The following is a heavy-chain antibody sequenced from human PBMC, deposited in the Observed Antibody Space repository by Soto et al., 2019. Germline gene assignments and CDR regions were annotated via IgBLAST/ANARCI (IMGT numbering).Heavy chain of an antibody. CDR1: GFSVSDSS. Sequence: EVQLVETGGGLIQPGGSLRLSCEVSGFSVSDSSMSWVRQAPGKGLEWVSGFYRGGSTDYADSVKGRGTVSRDTFKNTLVLQMDSLTVEDTAVYFCARDLCWNDLLNTYYYGIDVWGQGTTVTVS. D-gene: IGHD1-1*01. V-gene: IGHV3-53*02. CDR2: FYRGGST. J-gene: IGHJ6*02. CDR3: ARDLCWNDLLNTYYYGIDV.